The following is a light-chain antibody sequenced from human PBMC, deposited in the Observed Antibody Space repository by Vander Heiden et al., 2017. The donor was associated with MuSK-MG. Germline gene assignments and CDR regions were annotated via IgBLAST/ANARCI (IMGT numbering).Light chain of an antibody. CDR3: QQRSNWPPGIT. Sequence: EIVLTQSPATLSLSPGERATLSCRASQSVSSYLAWYQQKPGQAPRLLIYDASNRATGIQARFSGSGSGTDVTLTISSLEPEDFAVYYCQQRSNWPPGITFGPGTKVDIK. V-gene: IGKV3-11*01. J-gene: IGKJ3*01. CDR1: QSVSSY. CDR2: DAS.